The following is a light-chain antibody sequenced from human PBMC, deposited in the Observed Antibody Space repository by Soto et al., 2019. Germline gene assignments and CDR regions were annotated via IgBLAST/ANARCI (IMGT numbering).Light chain of an antibody. CDR2: GAS. V-gene: IGKV3-20*01. Sequence: EIVLTQSPGTLSLSPGERATLSCRASQSVSSSYLAWYQQKPGQAPRLLIYGASSRATRIPDRFSGSGSGTDFTLTMSRLEPEDFAVYYCQQYGSSTWTFGQGTKVEIK. J-gene: IGKJ1*01. CDR3: QQYGSSTWT. CDR1: QSVSSSY.